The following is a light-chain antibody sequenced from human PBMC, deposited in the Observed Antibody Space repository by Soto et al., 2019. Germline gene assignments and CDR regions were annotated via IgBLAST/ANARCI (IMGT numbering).Light chain of an antibody. CDR3: QHYGISLWT. J-gene: IGKJ1*01. CDR2: RAS. V-gene: IGKV3-20*01. Sequence: EIVVNQSPVTLSVSQGERATLFCRASQSVSSSQLAWYQHKPGQAPRLLIYRASSRATGIPDRFSGSGSGTDITLTICRLEPKDFALYYCQHYGISLWTFGQGTKVDIK. CDR1: QSVSSSQ.